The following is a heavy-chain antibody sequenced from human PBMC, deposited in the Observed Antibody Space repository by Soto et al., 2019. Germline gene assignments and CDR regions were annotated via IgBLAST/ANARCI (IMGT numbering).Heavy chain of an antibody. CDR2: IIPIFGAA. CDR3: ARVSNDILTGYYSYYYYGMDV. D-gene: IGHD3-9*01. CDR1: GGTFSSYA. Sequence: SVKVSCKASGGTFSSYAISWVRQAPGQGFEWMGGIIPIFGAANYAQKFQGRVTITADESTTTAYMELSSLRSEDTAVYYCARVSNDILTGYYSYYYYGMDVWGQGTTVTVSS. V-gene: IGHV1-69*13. J-gene: IGHJ6*02.